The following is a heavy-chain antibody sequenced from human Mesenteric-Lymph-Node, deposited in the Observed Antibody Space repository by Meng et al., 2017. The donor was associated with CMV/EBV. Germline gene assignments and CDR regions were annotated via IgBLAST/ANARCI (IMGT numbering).Heavy chain of an antibody. D-gene: IGHD2/OR15-2a*01. CDR2: ISTSGSIV. V-gene: IGHV3-11*01. CDR3: AREYWNYNWFDP. Sequence: GGSLRLSCAASGFSFSDYYMSWIRQAPGKGLEWVSYISTSGSIVNYADSVKGRFTISRDNAKNSLYLQMNSLRADDTAVYYCAREYWNYNWFDPWGQGTLVTVSS. J-gene: IGHJ5*02. CDR1: GFSFSDYY.